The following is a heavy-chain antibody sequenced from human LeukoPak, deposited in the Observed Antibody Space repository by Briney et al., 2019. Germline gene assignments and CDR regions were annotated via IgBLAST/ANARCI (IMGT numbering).Heavy chain of an antibody. D-gene: IGHD3-22*01. J-gene: IGHJ3*02. CDR2: ISSSSSYI. V-gene: IGHV3-21*04. CDR1: GFTFSSYS. CDR3: AKDYYDSSGLGAFDI. Sequence: PGGSLRLSCAASGFTFSSYSMNWVRQAPGKGLEWVSSISSSSSYIYYADSVKGRFTISRDNAKNSLYLQMNSLRAEDTALYYCAKDYYDSSGLGAFDIWGQGTMVTVSS.